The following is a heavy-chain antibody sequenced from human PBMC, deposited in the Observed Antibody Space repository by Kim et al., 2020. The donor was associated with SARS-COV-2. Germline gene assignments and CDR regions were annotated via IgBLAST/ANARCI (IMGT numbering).Heavy chain of an antibody. J-gene: IGHJ5*01. CDR3: ARPYSGSYLNWFDT. CDR2: ISYDGSNK. Sequence: GGSLRLSCAASGFTFSSYAMHWVRQAPGKGLEWVAVISYDGSNKYYADSVKGRFTISRYNSKNTLYLQMHSMRAEDTDVYYCARPYSGSYLNWFDTWGHGTLVTVSS. V-gene: IGHV3-30*04. CDR1: GFTFSSYA. D-gene: IGHD1-26*01.